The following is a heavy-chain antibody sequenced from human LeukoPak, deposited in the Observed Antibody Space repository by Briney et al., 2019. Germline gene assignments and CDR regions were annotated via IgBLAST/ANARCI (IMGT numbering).Heavy chain of an antibody. CDR3: ARDADTSGHYSYFDY. D-gene: IGHD3-22*01. Sequence: GGSLRLSFTVSGITFSDYYMNWIRQAPGKALEYIAYVSSSGNTQFYADTVRGRFTISRDNSENTVYLQMNGLRVEDTAVYYCARDADTSGHYSYFDYWGQGTLATVSS. CDR1: GITFSDYY. J-gene: IGHJ4*02. CDR2: VSSSGNTQ. V-gene: IGHV3-11*04.